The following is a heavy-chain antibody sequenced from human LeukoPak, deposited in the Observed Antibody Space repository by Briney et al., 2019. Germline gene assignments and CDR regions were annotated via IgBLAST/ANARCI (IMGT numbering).Heavy chain of an antibody. D-gene: IGHD1-26*01. J-gene: IGHJ6*02. CDR3: ARLGYYYYGMDV. V-gene: IGHV4-59*08. CDR1: GGSISRYY. CDR2: IYYSGST. Sequence: SETLSLTCTVSGGSISRYYWSWIRQPPGKGLEWIGYIYYSGSTNYNPSLKSRVTISVDTSKNQFSLKLSSVTAADTAVYYCARLGYYYYGMDVWGQGTTVTVSS.